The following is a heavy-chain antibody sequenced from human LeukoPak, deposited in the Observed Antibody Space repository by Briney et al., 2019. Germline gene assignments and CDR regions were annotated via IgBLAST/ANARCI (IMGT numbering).Heavy chain of an antibody. CDR1: EFAFSSHA. J-gene: IGHJ4*02. V-gene: IGHV3-23*01. CDR2: ISISGSKT. Sequence: GGSLRLSCAASEFAFSSHAMTWVRQAPGKGLEWVSAISISGSKTYYADSVKGRFTISRDNSKNTLYLQMNSLRAEDTAVYYCANEIRPNDYWGQGTQVAVSS. D-gene: IGHD4-17*01. CDR3: ANEIRPNDY.